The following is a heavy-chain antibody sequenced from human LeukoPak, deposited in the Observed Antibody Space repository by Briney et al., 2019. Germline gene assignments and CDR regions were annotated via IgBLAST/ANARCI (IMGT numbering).Heavy chain of an antibody. J-gene: IGHJ4*02. V-gene: IGHV3-21*01. Sequence: GGSLRLSCAASGFTFSNYVMHWVRQAPGKGLEWVSSISSSSSYIYYADSVKGRFTISRDNAKNSLYLQMNSLRAEDTAVNYCARDRRGGYADYWGQGTLVTVSS. D-gene: IGHD5-12*01. CDR1: GFTFSNYV. CDR3: ARDRRGGYADY. CDR2: ISSSSSYI.